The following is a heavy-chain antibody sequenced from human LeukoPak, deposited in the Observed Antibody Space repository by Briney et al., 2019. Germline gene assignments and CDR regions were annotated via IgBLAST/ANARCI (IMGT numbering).Heavy chain of an antibody. J-gene: IGHJ4*02. D-gene: IGHD3-10*01. CDR2: IIPIYRTP. CDR3: ARGRGSYYYGSGSYYPLKF. CDR1: VGTFSTYA. V-gene: IGHV1-69*01. Sequence: GASVKVSCKASVGTFSTYAISWVRQAPGQGLEWMGGIIPIYRTPNFAQKFQGRVTITADESTTTAYMELSSLRFEDTAMYYCARGRGSYYYGSGSYYPLKFWGQGTLVTVSS.